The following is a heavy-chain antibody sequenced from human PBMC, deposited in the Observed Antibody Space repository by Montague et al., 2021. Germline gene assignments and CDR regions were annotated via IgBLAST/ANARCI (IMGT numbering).Heavy chain of an antibody. V-gene: IGHV6-1*01. J-gene: IGHJ5*02. CDR3: ARGWQKRFDP. CDR1: GDSVASDEAT. Sequence: CAISGDSVASDEATCNWEKQTSSLDLQRLVGTYYMFKRNNEYAISVKSRITVNPDTSKNQFSLLLNSVTPEGTAVYYCARGWQKRFDPWGQGTLVTVSS. D-gene: IGHD5-24*01. CDR2: TYYMFKRNN.